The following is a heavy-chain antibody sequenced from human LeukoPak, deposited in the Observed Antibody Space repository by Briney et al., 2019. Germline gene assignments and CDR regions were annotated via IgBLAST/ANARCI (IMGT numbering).Heavy chain of an antibody. Sequence: GGSLRLSCAASGFTVSSNYMSWVRQAPGKGLEWVSVIYSGGSTYYADSVKGRFTISRDNSRNTLYLQMNSLRAEDTAVYSCARDLSGLDAFDIWGQGTMVTVSS. CDR3: ARDLSGLDAFDI. J-gene: IGHJ3*02. CDR1: GFTVSSNY. D-gene: IGHD3-3*02. V-gene: IGHV3-53*01. CDR2: IYSGGST.